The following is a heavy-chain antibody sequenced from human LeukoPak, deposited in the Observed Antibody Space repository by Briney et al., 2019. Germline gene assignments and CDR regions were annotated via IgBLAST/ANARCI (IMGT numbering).Heavy chain of an antibody. CDR1: GGSIIGNNYY. Sequence: SETLSLTCTVSGGSIIGNNYYWGWIRQPPGKGLEWIGSVYFSGSTYYNPSLKSRVTISVDTSNNQFSLKLSSVTAADTAVYYCARHTAVLTGYSRSYYYYYMDVWGKGTTVTVSS. V-gene: IGHV4-39*01. J-gene: IGHJ6*03. CDR3: ARHTAVLTGYSRSYYYYYMDV. D-gene: IGHD3-9*01. CDR2: VYFSGST.